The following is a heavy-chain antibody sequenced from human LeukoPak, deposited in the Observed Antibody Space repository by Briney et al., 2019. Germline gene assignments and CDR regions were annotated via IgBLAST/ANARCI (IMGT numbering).Heavy chain of an antibody. D-gene: IGHD3-10*01. CDR3: ARGDFRGLGGSGSYYYYYYMDV. V-gene: IGHV4-4*07. CDR2: IDISGSS. J-gene: IGHJ6*03. CDR1: GGSISSYD. Sequence: PSETLSLTCTVSGGSISSYDWSWIRQPAGKGLEWVGRIDISGSSEYNPSLKSRLTMSVDTSKNQFSLKLSSVTAADTAVYYCARGDFRGLGGSGSYYYYYYMDVWGKGTTVTISS.